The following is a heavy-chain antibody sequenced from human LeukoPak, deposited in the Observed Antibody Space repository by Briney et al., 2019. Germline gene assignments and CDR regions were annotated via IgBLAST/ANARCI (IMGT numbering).Heavy chain of an antibody. J-gene: IGHJ4*02. V-gene: IGHV3-23*01. CDR3: AKDPAIVVDRQLTFDY. CDR2: ISGSGGST. Sequence: GGSLRLSCAASGFTFSSYAMSWVRQAPGKGLEWVPAISGSGGSTHYADSVKGRFTISRDNSKNTLYLQMNSLRAEDTAVYYCAKDPAIVVDRQLTFDYWGQGTLVTVSS. CDR1: GFTFSSYA. D-gene: IGHD2-2*01.